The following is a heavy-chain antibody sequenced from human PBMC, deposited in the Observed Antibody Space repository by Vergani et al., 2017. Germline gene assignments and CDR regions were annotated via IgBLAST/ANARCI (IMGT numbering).Heavy chain of an antibody. V-gene: IGHV3-21*01. CDR3: AREGYDFWSGYPDV. D-gene: IGHD3-3*01. J-gene: IGHJ6*02. Sequence: EVQLVESGGGLVKPGGSLRLSCAASGFTFSSYSMNWVRQAPGKGLEWVSSISSSSSYIYYADSVKGRFTISRDNAKNSLYLQMNSLRAEDTAVYYCAREGYDFWSGYPDVWGQGTTVTVSS. CDR2: ISSSSSYI. CDR1: GFTFSSYS.